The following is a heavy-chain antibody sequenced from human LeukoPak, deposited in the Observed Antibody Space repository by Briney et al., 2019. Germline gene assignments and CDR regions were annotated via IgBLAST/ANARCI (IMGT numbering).Heavy chain of an antibody. J-gene: IGHJ4*02. CDR2: ITNGGSTI. D-gene: IGHD3-10*01. V-gene: IGHV3-11*01. CDR1: GFTFSDYN. CDR3: AKDSRAMVRGVINY. Sequence: GGSLRPSSAASGFTFSDYNMNWVRQAPGKGLEWVSYITNGGSTIHHADSVEGRVTISRDNAKKTLYLQMNSLRAEDTAVYYCAKDSRAMVRGVINYWGQGTLVTVSS.